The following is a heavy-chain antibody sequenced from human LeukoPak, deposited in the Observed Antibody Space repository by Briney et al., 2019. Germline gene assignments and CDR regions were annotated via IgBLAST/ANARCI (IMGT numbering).Heavy chain of an antibody. J-gene: IGHJ4*02. D-gene: IGHD3-22*01. CDR2: IGGTGAST. Sequence: GGSLRLSCAASRFTFSSYAMSWVRQAPGGGLGWVSAIGGTGASTYYADSVKGRFTISRDNSKNTLYLQMNSQRAEDTAVYYCAKCDSGGYHLYYFDYWGQGALVTVSS. CDR3: AKCDSGGYHLYYFDY. V-gene: IGHV3-23*01. CDR1: RFTFSSYA.